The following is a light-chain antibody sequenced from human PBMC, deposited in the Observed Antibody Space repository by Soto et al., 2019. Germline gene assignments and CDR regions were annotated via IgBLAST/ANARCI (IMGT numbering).Light chain of an antibody. CDR2: EVS. CDR3: SSYASSNTL. CDR1: SSDVGGYNY. J-gene: IGLJ2*01. Sequence: QSALTQPPSASGSPGQSVTISCTGTSSDVGGYNYVSWYQQHPGNAPKLMIYEVSKGPSGVPDRFSGSKSGNTAALTVSGLQAEDEADYYCSSYASSNTLFGGGTKLTVL. V-gene: IGLV2-8*01.